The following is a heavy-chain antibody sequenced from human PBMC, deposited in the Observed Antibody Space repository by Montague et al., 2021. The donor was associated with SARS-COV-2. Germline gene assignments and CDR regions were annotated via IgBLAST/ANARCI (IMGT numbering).Heavy chain of an antibody. CDR2: INYSGST. CDR1: GGSISSYY. J-gene: IGHJ3*02. CDR3: AGGSYGPDAFDM. V-gene: IGHV4-59*01. D-gene: IGHD5-18*01. Sequence: SETLSLTCTVSGGSISSYYWSWIRKPPGKGLEWIGFINYSGSTTYYSSLKSRVTISLDTSKNQFSLKLNSVTVADTAVYYCAGGSYGPDAFDMWGQGTMVTVSA.